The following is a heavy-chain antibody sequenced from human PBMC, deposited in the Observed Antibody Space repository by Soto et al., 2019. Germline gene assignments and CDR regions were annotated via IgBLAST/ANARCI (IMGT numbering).Heavy chain of an antibody. Sequence: HLQLQESGSGLVKPSQTLSLTCAVSGGSISSGGYSWSWIRQPPGKGLEWIGYIYHSGSTYYNPSLKSRVTIAVDRSKNQFSLKLSSVTAADTAVYYCARGQVVAAQHLGQGTLVTVSS. CDR2: IYHSGST. CDR3: ARGQVVAAQH. J-gene: IGHJ4*02. D-gene: IGHD2-15*01. CDR1: GGSISSGGYS. V-gene: IGHV4-30-2*01.